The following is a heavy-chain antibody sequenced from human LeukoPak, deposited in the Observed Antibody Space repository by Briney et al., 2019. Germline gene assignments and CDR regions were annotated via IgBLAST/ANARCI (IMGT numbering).Heavy chain of an antibody. CDR2: IIPIFGTA. V-gene: IGHV1-69*13. J-gene: IGHJ4*02. D-gene: IGHD1-26*01. CDR1: GGTFSSYA. CDR3: ARVVPSGSYDAYFDY. Sequence: SVKVSCKASGGTFSSYAISWVRQAPGQGLEWMGGIIPIFGTANYTQKFQGRVTITADEPTSTAYMELSSLRSEDTAVYYCARVVPSGSYDAYFDYWGQGTLVTVSS.